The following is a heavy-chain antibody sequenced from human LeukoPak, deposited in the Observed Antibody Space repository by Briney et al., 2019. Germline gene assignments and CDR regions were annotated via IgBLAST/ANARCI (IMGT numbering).Heavy chain of an antibody. V-gene: IGHV3-21*01. CDR1: GFTFSSYS. CDR3: ARRIDYSLDY. CDR2: ISSSSSYI. D-gene: IGHD4-11*01. J-gene: IGHJ4*02. Sequence: GGSLRLSCAASGFTFSSYSMNWVRQAPGKGLEWVSSISSSSSYIYYADSVKGRFTTSRDTAKTSLYLQMNSLRAEDTAVYYCARRIDYSLDYWGQGSLVTVSS.